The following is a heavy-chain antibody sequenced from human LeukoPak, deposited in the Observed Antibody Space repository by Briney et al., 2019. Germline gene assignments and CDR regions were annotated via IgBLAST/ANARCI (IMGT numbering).Heavy chain of an antibody. CDR2: IKQDGSET. Sequence: GGSLRLSCAVSRFTLSNYWISWVRQAPRKLLEWVANIKQDGSETYYVDCVKGRFTISRDNAKNSLSLQMNSLRAEDTAVYYCARQRGSGCLDYWGQGTLVTVSS. CDR1: RFTLSNYW. J-gene: IGHJ4*02. CDR3: ARQRGSGCLDY. V-gene: IGHV3-7*01. D-gene: IGHD6-19*01.